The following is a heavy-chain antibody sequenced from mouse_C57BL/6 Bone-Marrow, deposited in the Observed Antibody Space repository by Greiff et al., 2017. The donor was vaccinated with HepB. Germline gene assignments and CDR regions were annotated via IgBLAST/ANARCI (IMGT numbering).Heavy chain of an antibody. CDR2: LSSGSSTI. CDR1: GFTFRDYG. CDR3: ARVYLAWFAY. D-gene: IGHD1-1*01. V-gene: IGHV5-17*01. J-gene: IGHJ3*01. Sequence: EVQLQASGGGLVKPGGSLKLSCAASGFTFRDYGMPWVRQAPDKGLEWVAYLSSGSSTIYYEDTVKGRFTISRDNAKNPLFLQMTSLRSEDTAMYYCARVYLAWFAYWGQGTLVTVSA.